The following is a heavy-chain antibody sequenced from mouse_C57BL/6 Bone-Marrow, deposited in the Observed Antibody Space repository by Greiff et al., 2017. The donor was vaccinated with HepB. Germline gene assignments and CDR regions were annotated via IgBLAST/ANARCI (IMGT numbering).Heavy chain of an antibody. CDR3: ARHGYGIAY. CDR2: LWSGGST. CDR1: GFSLTSYG. V-gene: IGHV2-2*01. D-gene: IGHD1-2*01. J-gene: IGHJ3*01. Sequence: QVQLKQSGPGLVQPSQSLSITCTVSGFSLTSYGVHWVRQSPGKGLEWLGVLWSGGSTDYNAAFISRLSISKDNSKSQVFYKMNSLQADDTAIYYCARHGYGIAYWGQGTLVTVS.